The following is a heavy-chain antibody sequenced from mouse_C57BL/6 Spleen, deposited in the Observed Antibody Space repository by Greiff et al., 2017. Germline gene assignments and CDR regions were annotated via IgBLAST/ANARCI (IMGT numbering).Heavy chain of an antibody. V-gene: IGHV1-50*01. CDR2: IDPSDSYT. CDR3: ATYYDYDGAWFAY. Sequence: QVQLKQPGAELVKPGASVKLSCKASGYTFTSYWMQWVKQRPGQGLEWIGEIDPSDSYTNYNQKFKGKATLTVDTSSSTAYMQLSSLTSEDSAVYYCATYYDYDGAWFAYWGQGTLVTVSA. J-gene: IGHJ3*01. CDR1: GYTFTSYW. D-gene: IGHD2-4*01.